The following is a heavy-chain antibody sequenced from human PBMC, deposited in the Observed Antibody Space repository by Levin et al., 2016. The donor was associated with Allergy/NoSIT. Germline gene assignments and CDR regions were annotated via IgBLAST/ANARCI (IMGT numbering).Heavy chain of an antibody. CDR3: ARLRVATRGGDFDY. J-gene: IGHJ4*02. CDR1: GGSFSGYY. CDR2: INHSGST. D-gene: IGHD5-12*01. Sequence: GSLRLSCAVYGGSFSGYYWSWIRQPPGKGLEWIGEINHSGSTNYNPSLKSRVTISVDTSKNQFSLKLSSVTAADTAVYYCARLRVATRGGDFDYWGQGTLVTVSS. V-gene: IGHV4-34*01.